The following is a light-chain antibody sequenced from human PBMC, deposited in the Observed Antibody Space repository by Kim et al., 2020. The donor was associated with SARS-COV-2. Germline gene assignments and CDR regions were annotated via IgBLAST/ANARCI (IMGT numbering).Light chain of an antibody. Sequence: GQSVTISCIGTSNDVGSYNRVSWYQQPPGTAPKLRIYEVTNRPSGVPDRFSGSKSANTASLTISGLQAEDEADYYCSSYTTTNTWVFGGGTQLTVL. J-gene: IGLJ3*02. V-gene: IGLV2-18*02. CDR3: SSYTTTNTWV. CDR1: SNDVGSYNR. CDR2: EVT.